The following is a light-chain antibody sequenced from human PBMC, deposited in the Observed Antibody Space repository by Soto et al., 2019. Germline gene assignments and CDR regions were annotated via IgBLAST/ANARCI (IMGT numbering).Light chain of an antibody. CDR2: WAS. J-gene: IGKJ1*01. V-gene: IGKV4-1*01. CDR3: QQYYRPWT. Sequence: DIVMTQSPDSLAVSLGERATINCKSSQSVLYSSNNKNYLAWYQQKPGQPPKLLIYWASTRESGVPDRFSGSGSGTDLTLSIRSLQAEDVAVYYCQQYYRPWTFGQGTKVEIK. CDR1: QSVLYSSNNKNY.